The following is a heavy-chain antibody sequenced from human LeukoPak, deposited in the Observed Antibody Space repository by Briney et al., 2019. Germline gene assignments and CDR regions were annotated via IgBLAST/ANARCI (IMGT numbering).Heavy chain of an antibody. CDR2: INPNSGGT. CDR1: GYTFTGYY. Sequence: GASVKVSCKASGYTFTGYYMHWVRQAPGQGLEWMGWINPNSGGTNYAQKFQGWVTMTRDTSISTAYMELSRLRSDDTAVYYCARDGHDFWSGCGSYNWFDPWGQGTLVTVSS. V-gene: IGHV1-2*04. D-gene: IGHD3-3*01. CDR3: ARDGHDFWSGCGSYNWFDP. J-gene: IGHJ5*02.